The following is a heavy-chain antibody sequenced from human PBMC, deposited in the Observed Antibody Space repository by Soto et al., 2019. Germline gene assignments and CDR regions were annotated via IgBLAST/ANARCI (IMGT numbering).Heavy chain of an antibody. Sequence: ESGGGLVKAGGSLRLSCSPFGFNFGVYSMNWVRQAPGKGLQWVASISSSTGYINYADSVKGRATISRDNAKNLLFLQFNSLRAEDTAVYYCARGVVSSWVDAYYGMDVWGPGTTVTVSS. J-gene: IGHJ6*02. CDR1: GFNFGVYS. CDR2: ISSSTGYI. CDR3: ARGVVSSWVDAYYGMDV. V-gene: IGHV3-21*06. D-gene: IGHD2-2*01.